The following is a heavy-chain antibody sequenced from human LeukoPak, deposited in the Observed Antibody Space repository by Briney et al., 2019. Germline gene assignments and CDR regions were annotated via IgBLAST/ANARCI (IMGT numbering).Heavy chain of an antibody. J-gene: IGHJ4*02. V-gene: IGHV3-30*02. D-gene: IGHD2-21*01. CDR3: ARDIPSRSPPRKFDY. CDR1: GFTFSSYG. Sequence: PGGSLRLSCAASGFTFSSYGMHWVRQAPGKGLEWVAFIRYDGSNKYYADSVKGRFTISRDNSKNTLYLQMNSLRAEDTAVYYCARDIPSRSPPRKFDYWGQGTLVTVSS. CDR2: IRYDGSNK.